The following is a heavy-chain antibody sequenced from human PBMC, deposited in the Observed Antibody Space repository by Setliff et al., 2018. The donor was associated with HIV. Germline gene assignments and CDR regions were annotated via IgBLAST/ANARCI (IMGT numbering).Heavy chain of an antibody. Sequence: LSLTCTVSGGSISSSSYYWGWVRQPPGKGLEWIGTIYYSGSTYYNPSLRSRVTISVDTSRNQFSLGLSSVTAADTAFYYCARHNPASVPASSPDYWGQGTLVTVS. CDR2: IYYSGST. CDR3: ARHNPASVPASSPDY. V-gene: IGHV4-39*01. J-gene: IGHJ4*02. D-gene: IGHD2-2*01. CDR1: GGSISSSSYY.